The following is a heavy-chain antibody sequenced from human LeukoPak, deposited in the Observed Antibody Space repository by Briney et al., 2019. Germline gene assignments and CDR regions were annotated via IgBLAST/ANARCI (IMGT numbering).Heavy chain of an antibody. CDR1: GGSISGYY. Sequence: SPSETLSLTCTVSGGSISGYYWTWIRQPPGEALEYIGCIYHTGTTNYNPSLNSRVTISVDTSKNQFALKLSSVTAADTAVYYCARVVGGVGLDYWGQGTLVTVSS. CDR2: IYHTGTT. CDR3: ARVVGGVGLDY. D-gene: IGHD3-16*01. V-gene: IGHV4-59*01. J-gene: IGHJ4*02.